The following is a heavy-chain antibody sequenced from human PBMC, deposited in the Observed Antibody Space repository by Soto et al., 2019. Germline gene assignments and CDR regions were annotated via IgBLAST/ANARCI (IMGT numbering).Heavy chain of an antibody. CDR2: ISGSGVNT. Sequence: GGSLRVSCAAAGFIFSNYAMSWVRQAPGKGPEWVSSISGSGVNTFYADSVKGRFTISRDNSKNTLYLQMNSLRAEDTAVYYCAKSPIVGSGWSTWNSWFDPWGQGTLVTVSS. D-gene: IGHD6-19*01. CDR3: AKSPIVGSGWSTWNSWFDP. J-gene: IGHJ5*02. V-gene: IGHV3-23*01. CDR1: GFIFSNYA.